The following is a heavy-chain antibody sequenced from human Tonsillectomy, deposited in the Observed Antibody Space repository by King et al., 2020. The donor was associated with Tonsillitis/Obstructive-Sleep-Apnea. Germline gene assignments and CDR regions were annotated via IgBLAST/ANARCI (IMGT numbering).Heavy chain of an antibody. J-gene: IGHJ6*03. Sequence: HVQLQQCGAGLLKPSETLSLTCAVYGGSFSGYYWSWIRQPPGKGLEWIGEISHSGSTNYNPSLKSRLTISVDTSKNQFSLKLSSVTAADTAVYYCARGEGGGSSSGYYYYYMDVWGKGTTVTVSS. V-gene: IGHV4-34*01. CDR1: GGSFSGYY. D-gene: IGHD6-6*01. CDR3: ARGEGGGSSSGYYYYYMDV. CDR2: ISHSGST.